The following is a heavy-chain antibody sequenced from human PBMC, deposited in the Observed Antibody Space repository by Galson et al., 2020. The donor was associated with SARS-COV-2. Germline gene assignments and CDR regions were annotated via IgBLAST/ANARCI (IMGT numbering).Heavy chain of an antibody. J-gene: IGHJ4*02. CDR1: GFIFGDHA. D-gene: IGHD6-19*01. CDR3: ARMPDTSGLSLFDA. V-gene: IGHV3-30*04. CDR2: ISYDGKNK. Sequence: GGSLRLSCAASGFIFGDHAMHWVRQAPGKGLEWVAIISYDGKNKYYGESVKDRFTISRDNLKNTLYLHINSLRIEDTAVYVCARMPDTSGLSLFDAWGQGTLVTVSS.